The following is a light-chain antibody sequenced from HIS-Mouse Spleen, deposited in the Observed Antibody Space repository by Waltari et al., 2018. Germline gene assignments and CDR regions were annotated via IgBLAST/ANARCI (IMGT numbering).Light chain of an antibody. J-gene: IGLJ3*02. CDR3: SSYTSSSTWV. CDR2: DVS. CDR1: SSDVGGYNY. Sequence: QSALTQPASVSGSPGQSITISCTGTSSDVGGYNYVSWYQQHPGKAPKLMIYDVSNRHAWVSNRVSGSKSGNTASLTISGLQAEDEADYYCSSYTSSSTWVFGGGTKLTVL. V-gene: IGLV2-14*03.